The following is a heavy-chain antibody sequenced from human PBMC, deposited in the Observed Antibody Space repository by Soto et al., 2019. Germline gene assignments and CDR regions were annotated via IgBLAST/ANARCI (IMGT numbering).Heavy chain of an antibody. CDR1: GYTLTELS. J-gene: IGHJ3*02. Sequence: GASVKVSCKVSGYTLTELSMHWVRQAPGKGLEWMGDFDPEDGEAIYAQKFQGRVTMTEDTSTDTAYMELSSLRSEDTAVYYCATEINHRPYSSGPSGGAFDIWGQGTMVTVSS. V-gene: IGHV1-24*01. CDR3: ATEINHRPYSSGPSGGAFDI. CDR2: FDPEDGEA. D-gene: IGHD6-19*01.